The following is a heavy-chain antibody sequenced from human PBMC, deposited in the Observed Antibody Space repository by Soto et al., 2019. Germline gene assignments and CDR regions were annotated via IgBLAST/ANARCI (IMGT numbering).Heavy chain of an antibody. D-gene: IGHD3-10*01. CDR1: GGSINNNY. Sequence: SETLSLTCTVSGGSINNNYWSWIRQPPGRGLEWIGYIFSNGRPNYNPSLESRVTISVDTSKNQLSLTLRSVTAADTAVYYCARGGDNSPWYYSLWGQGTLVTVSS. CDR2: IFSNGRP. V-gene: IGHV4-59*01. J-gene: IGHJ4*02. CDR3: ARGGDNSPWYYSL.